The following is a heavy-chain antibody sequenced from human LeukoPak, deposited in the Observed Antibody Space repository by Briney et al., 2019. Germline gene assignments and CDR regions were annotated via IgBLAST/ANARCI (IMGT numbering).Heavy chain of an antibody. V-gene: IGHV1-69*06. CDR3: ASLNFTMVRGVMFAFDI. CDR1: GGTFISYV. CDR2: IIPFVGTT. Sequence: SVQDSCKSSGGTFISYVIRWLGPPAGRGVAWMGRIIPFVGTTNYAQKLQGRVTITAEKSTSTAYMELSSLRSEDTAVYYCASLNFTMVRGVMFAFDIWGQGTMVTVS. D-gene: IGHD3-10*01. J-gene: IGHJ3*02.